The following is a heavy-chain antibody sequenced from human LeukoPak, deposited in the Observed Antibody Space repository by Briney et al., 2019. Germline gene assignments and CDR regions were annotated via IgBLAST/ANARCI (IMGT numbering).Heavy chain of an antibody. CDR1: GYTFTSYY. CDR2: INPSGGST. J-gene: IGHJ5*02. Sequence: ASVKVSCKASGYTFTSYYMHWVRQAPGQGLEWMGIINPSGGSTSYAQKFQGRVTMTRDMSASTVYMELSSLRSEDTAVYYCARARMGVVVAATVNWFDPWGQGTLVTVSS. CDR3: ARARMGVVVAATVNWFDP. D-gene: IGHD2-15*01. V-gene: IGHV1-46*01.